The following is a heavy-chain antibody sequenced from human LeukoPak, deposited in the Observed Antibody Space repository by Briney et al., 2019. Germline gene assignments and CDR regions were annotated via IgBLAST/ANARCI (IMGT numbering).Heavy chain of an antibody. J-gene: IGHJ6*03. CDR1: GFTVSSNC. D-gene: IGHD5/OR15-5a*01. V-gene: IGHV3-53*01. CDR2: IYSGGST. Sequence: GGSLRLSCAASGFTVSSNCMSWVRQAPGKGLEWVSVIYSGGSTYYADSVKGRFTISRDNSKNTLYLQMNSLRAEDTAVYYCARDVFHYYYMDVWGKGTTVTVSS. CDR3: ARDVFHYYYMDV.